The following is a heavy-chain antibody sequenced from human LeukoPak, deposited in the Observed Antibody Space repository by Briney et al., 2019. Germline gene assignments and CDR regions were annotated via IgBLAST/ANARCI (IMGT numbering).Heavy chain of an antibody. Sequence: SETLSLTCAVYGGSFSGYYWSWIRQPPGKGLEWIGEINHSGSTNYNPSLKSRVTISVDTSKNQFSLKLSSVTAAYTAVYYCARGNGCDYWGQGTLVTVSS. J-gene: IGHJ4*02. CDR2: INHSGST. CDR3: ARGNGCDY. CDR1: GGSFSGYY. D-gene: IGHD2-8*01. V-gene: IGHV4-34*01.